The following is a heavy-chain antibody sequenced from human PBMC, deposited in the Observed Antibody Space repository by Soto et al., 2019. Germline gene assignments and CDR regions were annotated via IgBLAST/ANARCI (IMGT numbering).Heavy chain of an antibody. CDR3: AINADV. V-gene: IGHV4-59*08. J-gene: IGHJ6*02. CDR2: IYNSGS. Sequence: QVQLQESGPGLVKPSEPLSLTCTVSGASISGHFWSGIRPTPGQVLEWIAYIYNSGSSYNPSLKSRVTISVDTSKNQLSRKLSSVIASDSAVYYCAINADVWGQGTPVTVSS. CDR1: GASISGHF.